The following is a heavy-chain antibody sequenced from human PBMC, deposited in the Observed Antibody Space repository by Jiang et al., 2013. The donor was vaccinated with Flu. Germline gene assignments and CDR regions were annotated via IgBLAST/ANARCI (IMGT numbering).Heavy chain of an antibody. CDR2: INHSGST. V-gene: IGHV4-34*01. CDR1: GGSFSGYY. J-gene: IGHJ4*02. CDR3: ARGLGLRPGVFDY. D-gene: IGHD4-17*01. Sequence: LLKPSETLSLTCAVYGGSFSGYYWSWIRQPPGKGLEWIGEINHSGSTNYNPSLKSRVTISVDTSKNQFSLKLSSVTAADTAVYYCARGLGLRPGVFDYWGQGTLV.